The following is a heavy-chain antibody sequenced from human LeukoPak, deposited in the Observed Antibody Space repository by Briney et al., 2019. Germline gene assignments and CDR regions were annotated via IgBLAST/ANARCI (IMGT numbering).Heavy chain of an antibody. D-gene: IGHD6-6*01. Sequence: SETLSLTCAVYGRSFSGYYWSWIRQPPGKGLEWIGDINHSGSTNYNPSLKSRVTISVDTSKNQFSLKLSSVTAADTAVYYCARGRLYSSSSGYYYYYYYMDVWGKGTTVTVSS. CDR1: GRSFSGYY. CDR2: INHSGST. CDR3: ARGRLYSSSSGYYYYYYYMDV. V-gene: IGHV4-34*01. J-gene: IGHJ6*03.